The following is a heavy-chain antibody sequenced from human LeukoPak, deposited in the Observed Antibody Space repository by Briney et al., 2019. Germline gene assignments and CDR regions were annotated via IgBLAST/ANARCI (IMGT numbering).Heavy chain of an antibody. D-gene: IGHD3-16*01. CDR3: ASWGAGGNS. Sequence: GGSLRLSCEASGFTLSTYWMNWVRQVPGKGLDWVANINPDGSGKRYVDSVKGRFTIARDNAGNSLSLQMNSLRAEDTAVYYCASWGAGGNSWGQGTLVTVSS. CDR1: GFTLSTYW. CDR2: INPDGSGK. V-gene: IGHV3-7*01. J-gene: IGHJ4*02.